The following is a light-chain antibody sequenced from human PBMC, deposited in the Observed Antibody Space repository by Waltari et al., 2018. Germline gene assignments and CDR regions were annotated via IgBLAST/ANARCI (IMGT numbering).Light chain of an antibody. CDR3: QAWDSRTLV. V-gene: IGLV3-1*01. Sequence: SYELTQPPSVSVSPGQTASITCSGDKLGDKYACWYQQKPGQSPVLVIYQDSKRPSGIPGRFSGTNYGNTASLTISGTQAMDEADYYCQAWDSRTLVFGGGTKLTVL. CDR2: QDS. J-gene: IGLJ2*01. CDR1: KLGDKY.